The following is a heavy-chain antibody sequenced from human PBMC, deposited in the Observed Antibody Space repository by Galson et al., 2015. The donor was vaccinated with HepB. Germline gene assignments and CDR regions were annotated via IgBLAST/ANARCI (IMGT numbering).Heavy chain of an antibody. CDR1: GFNFYNYA. J-gene: IGHJ4*02. D-gene: IGHD2-15*01. Sequence: SLRLSCAASGFNFYNYAMHWVRQAPGKGLEWVSVITGSGVDSYYGASVKGRFTVSRDNAKNILYLQIHTLRAEDTAIYYCAKDFLGVVVPKNIFEKWGQGTLVTVSS. V-gene: IGHV3-23*01. CDR3: AKDFLGVVVPKNIFEK. CDR2: ITGSGVDS.